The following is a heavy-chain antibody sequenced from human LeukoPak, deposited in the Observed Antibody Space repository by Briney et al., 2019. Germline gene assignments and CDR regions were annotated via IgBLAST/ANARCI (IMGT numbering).Heavy chain of an antibody. CDR3: AKDPSSSWYTGYYMDV. CDR2: ISWNSGSI. Sequence: GRSLRLSCAASGFTFDDYAMHWVRQAPGKGLEWVSGISWNSGSIGYADSVKGRFTISSDNAKNSLYLQMNSLRAEDTALYYCAKDPSSSWYTGYYMDVWGKGTTVTVSS. CDR1: GFTFDDYA. V-gene: IGHV3-9*01. D-gene: IGHD6-13*01. J-gene: IGHJ6*03.